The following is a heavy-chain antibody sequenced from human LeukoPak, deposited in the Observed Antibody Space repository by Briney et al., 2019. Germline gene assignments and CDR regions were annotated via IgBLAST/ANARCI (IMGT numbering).Heavy chain of an antibody. D-gene: IGHD5-12*01. CDR3: ARSYSRYEPGLN. CDR2: INAGNGNT. CDR1: GYTFTSYA. V-gene: IGHV1-3*01. Sequence: GASVKVSCKASGYTFTSYAMHWVRQAPGQRLEWMGWINAGNGNTKYSRKFQGRVTITRDTSASTAYMELSSLRPEDTAVYYCARSYSRYEPGLNWGQGTLVTVSS. J-gene: IGHJ4*02.